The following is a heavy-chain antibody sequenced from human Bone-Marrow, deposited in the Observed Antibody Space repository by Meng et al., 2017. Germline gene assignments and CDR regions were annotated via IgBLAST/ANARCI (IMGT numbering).Heavy chain of an antibody. CDR2: IIPIFGTA. J-gene: IGHJ6*02. D-gene: IGHD4-17*01. Sequence: SVKVSCKASGGTFSSYAISWVRQAPGQGLEWMGGIIPIFGTANYAQKCQGRVTITADESTSTAYMELSSLRSEDTAVYYCARSTTVSPSHYYYYYGMDVWGQGTTVTVSS. CDR3: ARSTTVSPSHYYYYYGMDV. CDR1: GGTFSSYA. V-gene: IGHV1-69*13.